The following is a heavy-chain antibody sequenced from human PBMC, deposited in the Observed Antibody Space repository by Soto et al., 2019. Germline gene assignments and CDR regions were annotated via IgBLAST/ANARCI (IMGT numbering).Heavy chain of an antibody. CDR1: GGSVNNRTYY. D-gene: IGHD4-17*01. Sequence: QVQLQESGPGLLKPSDTLSLTCSVSGGSVNNRTYYWRWIRQPPGKRLDWIGYVYYSGTTNNNPSLTSRGSISVYTSNNQVYLSLRSVTAAATALYYCARSTAVPHTLRSRYYCDYWGQGTLVAGSS. CDR2: VYYSGTT. CDR3: ARSTAVPHTLRSRYYCDY. J-gene: IGHJ4*02. V-gene: IGHV4-61*01.